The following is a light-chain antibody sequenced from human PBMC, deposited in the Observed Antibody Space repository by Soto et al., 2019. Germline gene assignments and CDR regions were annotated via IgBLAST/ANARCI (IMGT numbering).Light chain of an antibody. V-gene: IGKV3-20*01. Sequence: EIVLTQSPGTLSLSPGERATLSCRASQSVSSSYLAWYQQRPGQAPRLLIDGASSRATGIPDRFSGSGSGTDFTLTISRLEPEDFAVYYCQQYGSSPLTFGGGAKVENK. CDR2: GAS. J-gene: IGKJ4*01. CDR1: QSVSSSY. CDR3: QQYGSSPLT.